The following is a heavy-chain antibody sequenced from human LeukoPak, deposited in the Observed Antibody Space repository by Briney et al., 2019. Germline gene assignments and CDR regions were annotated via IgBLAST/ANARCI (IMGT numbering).Heavy chain of an antibody. CDR1: GFTFSNYA. D-gene: IGHD5-18*01. CDR2: IKEDGSDK. CDR3: ARDAGYGYDRFDY. Sequence: GGSLRLSCVASGFTFSNYAMSWVRQAPGKGLEWVANIKEDGSDKNYVVSMKGRFTISRDNAKNSLYLQMNSLRAEDTAVYYCARDAGYGYDRFDYWGQGTQVTVSS. V-gene: IGHV3-7*01. J-gene: IGHJ4*02.